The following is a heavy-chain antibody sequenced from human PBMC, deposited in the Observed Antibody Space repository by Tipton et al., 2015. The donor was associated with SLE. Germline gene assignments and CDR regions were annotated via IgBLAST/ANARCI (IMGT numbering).Heavy chain of an antibody. V-gene: IGHV4-31*03. CDR2: IHHSGTT. J-gene: IGHJ4*02. CDR1: GGSISSGGYY. CDR3: AREGGGPDY. D-gene: IGHD1-26*01. Sequence: TLSLTCTVSGGSISSGGYYWSWLRHHPGKGLEWIGSIHHSGTTHYNPSLKSRFIISVDTSKNRFSLEVSSVTAADTAMYYCAREGGGPDYWGQGTLVTVSS.